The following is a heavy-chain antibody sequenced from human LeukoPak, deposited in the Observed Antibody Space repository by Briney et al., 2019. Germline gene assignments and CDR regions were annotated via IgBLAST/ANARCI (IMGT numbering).Heavy chain of an antibody. V-gene: IGHV3-7*01. CDR3: ARDRPGRYCSNTSCYTASPFDP. J-gene: IGHJ5*02. CDR1: GFTFSNSW. CDR2: IKQDGSEK. D-gene: IGHD2-2*02. Sequence: GGSLRLSCAASGFTFSNSWMSWVRQAPGKGLEWVANIKQDGSEKYYVDSVKGRFTMSRDNAKNSLYLQMNSLRAEDTAVYYCARDRPGRYCSNTSCYTASPFDPWGQGTLVIVSS.